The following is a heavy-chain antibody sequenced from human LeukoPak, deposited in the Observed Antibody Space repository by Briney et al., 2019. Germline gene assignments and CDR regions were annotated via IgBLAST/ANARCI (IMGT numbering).Heavy chain of an antibody. D-gene: IGHD3-22*01. CDR1: GYTFTGYY. V-gene: IGHV1-2*06. CDR3: SRDRLEGNYYDSSGYQTFDY. Sequence: GASVKVSCKASGYTFTGYYMHWVRQAPGQGLEWMVRINPNSGGTNYAQKFQGRVTMTRDTSISTAYMELSRLRSDDSAVYYCSRDRLEGNYYDSSGYQTFDYWGQGTLVTVSS. CDR2: INPNSGGT. J-gene: IGHJ4*02.